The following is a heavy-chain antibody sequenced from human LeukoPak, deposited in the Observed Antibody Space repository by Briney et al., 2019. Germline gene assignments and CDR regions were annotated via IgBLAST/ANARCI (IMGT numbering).Heavy chain of an antibody. CDR3: AGEMATMNFDY. Sequence: SETLSLTCTVSGGSVSSGSYYWSRIRQPPGKGLAWIGYIYYSGSTNYNPSLKSRVTISVDTSKNQFSLKLSSVTAADTAVYYCAGEMATMNFDYWGQGTLVTVSS. V-gene: IGHV4-61*01. CDR2: IYYSGST. J-gene: IGHJ4*02. CDR1: GGSVSSGSYY. D-gene: IGHD5-24*01.